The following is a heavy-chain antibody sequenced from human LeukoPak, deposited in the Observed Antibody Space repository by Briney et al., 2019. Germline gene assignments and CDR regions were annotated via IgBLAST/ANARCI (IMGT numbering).Heavy chain of an antibody. J-gene: IGHJ4*02. D-gene: IGHD3-22*01. CDR2: ISGSGAFT. V-gene: IGHV3-23*01. Sequence: GGSLRLSCAASGFTFNTYAMSWVRQAPGKGLEWVSTISGSGAFTKYADSVTGRFTISRDNSKNTLSLQMNSLRAEDTAVYYCARGVDYYENSGTIDYWGQGTLVTVSS. CDR3: ARGVDYYENSGTIDY. CDR1: GFTFNTYA.